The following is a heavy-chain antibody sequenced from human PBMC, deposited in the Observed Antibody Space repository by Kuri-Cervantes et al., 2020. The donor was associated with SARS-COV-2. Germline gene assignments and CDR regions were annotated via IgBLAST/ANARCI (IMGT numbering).Heavy chain of an antibody. CDR2: IYHSGST. CDR1: GGSISSPNW. J-gene: IGHJ4*02. CDR3: ARLGYSYAYARDY. V-gene: IGHV4-4*02. D-gene: IGHD5-18*01. Sequence: SETLSLTCAVSGGSISSPNWWSWVRQPPGKGLEWIGEIYHSGSTKYNPSLKSRVTISVDKSKSQFFLKLTSVTAADTAVYYCARLGYSYAYARDYWGQGTLVTVSS.